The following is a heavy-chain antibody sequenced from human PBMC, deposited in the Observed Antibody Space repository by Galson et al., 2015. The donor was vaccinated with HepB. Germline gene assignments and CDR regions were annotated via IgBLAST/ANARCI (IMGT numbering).Heavy chain of an antibody. CDR3: TRDAMGRGSGSYSAFDY. D-gene: IGHD1-26*01. V-gene: IGHV3-30*14. CDR2: ISSAGDIP. J-gene: IGHJ4*02. Sequence: SLRLSCAASGFPFNIYTMHCVRQAPGKGLEWVATISSAGDIPYYADSVKGRFTISRDNSQNLLYLQMNSLRAEDTAVYYCTRDAMGRGSGSYSAFDYWGQGTLVTVSS. CDR1: GFPFNIYT.